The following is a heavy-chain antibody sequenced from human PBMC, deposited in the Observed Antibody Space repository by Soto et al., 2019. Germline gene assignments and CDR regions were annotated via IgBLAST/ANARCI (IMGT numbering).Heavy chain of an antibody. J-gene: IGHJ5*02. CDR3: ARLLRTFVGPNLFDL. V-gene: IGHV4-39*01. CDR2: MHYSGKS. Sequence: SETLSLTCSVSGGSISSSSYYWGWVRRPPGKGLEWIGSMHYSGKSDFNPSLQSRVTISVDTSQNQCSLKLTSVTAADAAVYYCARLLRTFVGPNLFDLWGRGTLVTVSS. D-gene: IGHD2-21*01. CDR1: GGSISSSSYY.